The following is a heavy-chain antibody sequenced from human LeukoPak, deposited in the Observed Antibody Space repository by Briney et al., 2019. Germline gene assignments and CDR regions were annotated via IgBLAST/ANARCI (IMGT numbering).Heavy chain of an antibody. CDR2: INHSGST. V-gene: IGHV4-34*01. J-gene: IGHJ4*02. D-gene: IGHD1-26*01. CDR1: GGSFSGYY. CDR3: ARRQPWVVGAHFDY. Sequence: PSETLSLTCAVYGGSFSGYYWSWIRQPPGKGLEWTGEINHSGSTNYNPSLKSRVTISVDTSKNQFSLKLSSVTAADTAVYYCARRQPWVVGAHFDYWGQGTLVTVSS.